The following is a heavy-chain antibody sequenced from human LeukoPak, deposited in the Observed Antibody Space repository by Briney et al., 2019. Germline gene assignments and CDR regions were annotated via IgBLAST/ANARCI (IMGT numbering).Heavy chain of an antibody. D-gene: IGHD5-12*01. J-gene: IGHJ6*02. Sequence: SETLSLTCTVSGGSISSYYWSWIRQPAGKGLEWIGRIYTSGSTNYNPSLKSRVTMSVDTSKNQFSLKLSSVTAADTAVYYCARSRYALIHYYGMDVWGQGTTVTVSS. V-gene: IGHV4-4*07. CDR2: IYTSGST. CDR1: GGSISSYY. CDR3: ARSRYALIHYYGMDV.